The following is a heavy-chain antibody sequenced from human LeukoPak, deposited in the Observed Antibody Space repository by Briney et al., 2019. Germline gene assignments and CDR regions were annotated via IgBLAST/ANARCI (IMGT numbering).Heavy chain of an antibody. CDR3: AKIVAPQTEFDY. J-gene: IGHJ4*02. D-gene: IGHD2-15*01. Sequence: GGSLRLSCAASGFTFSSYGMHWVRQAPGKGLEWVAFIRYDGSNKYYADSVKGRFTISRDNSKNTLYLQMNSLRAEDTAVYHCAKIVAPQTEFDYWGQGTLVTVSS. V-gene: IGHV3-30*02. CDR2: IRYDGSNK. CDR1: GFTFSSYG.